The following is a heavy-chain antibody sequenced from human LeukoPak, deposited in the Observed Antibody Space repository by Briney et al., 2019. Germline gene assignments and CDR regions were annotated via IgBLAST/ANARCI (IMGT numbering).Heavy chain of an antibody. CDR2: IYYSGST. V-gene: IGHV4-59*08. Sequence: PSETLSLTCTVSGGSISSYYWSWIRQPPGKGLEWIGYIYYSGSTNYNPSLKSRVTISVDTSKSQFSLKLSSVTAADTAVYYCARRRKGSSSWYYFDYWGQGTLVTVSS. CDR1: GGSISSYY. J-gene: IGHJ4*02. D-gene: IGHD6-13*01. CDR3: ARRRKGSSSWYYFDY.